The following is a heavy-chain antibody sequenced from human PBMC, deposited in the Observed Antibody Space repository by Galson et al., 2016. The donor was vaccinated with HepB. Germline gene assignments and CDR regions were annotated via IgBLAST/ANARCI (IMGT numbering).Heavy chain of an antibody. CDR3: ARGPFCTSSYCPGPFNS. Sequence: SLRLSCAASGFTFSGHYMDWVRQAPGKGLEWVGRARSKFHRYSTEFAASVKGRFTVSRDESKNSLYLQMNSLKVEDTAVYFCARGPFCTSSYCPGPFNSWGQGTLVTVSS. J-gene: IGHJ5*02. CDR1: GFTFSGHY. CDR2: ARSKFHRYST. D-gene: IGHD3/OR15-3a*01. V-gene: IGHV3-72*01.